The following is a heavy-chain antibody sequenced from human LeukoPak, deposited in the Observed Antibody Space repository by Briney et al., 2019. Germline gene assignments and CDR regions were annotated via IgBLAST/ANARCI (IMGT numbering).Heavy chain of an antibody. CDR3: ARRTTIFGVGMYHWYFDL. CDR1: GGSFSGYY. J-gene: IGHJ2*01. V-gene: IGHV4-34*01. D-gene: IGHD3-3*01. CDR2: IDHSGST. Sequence: PSETLSLTCAVYGGSFSGYYWSWLRRPPGKGLEWIGEIDHSGSTNYNPSLKSRVTISVDTSKNQFSLKLSSVAAADTAVYYCARRTTIFGVGMYHWYFDLWGRGTLVTVSS.